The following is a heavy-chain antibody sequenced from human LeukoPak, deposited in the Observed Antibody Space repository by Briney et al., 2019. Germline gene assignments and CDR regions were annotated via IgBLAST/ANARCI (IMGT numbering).Heavy chain of an antibody. CDR2: INPNSGGT. CDR1: GYTFTGYY. D-gene: IGHD1-20*01. J-gene: IGHJ4*02. Sequence: ASVKVSCKASGYTFTGYYIHWVRQAPGQGLEWMGWINPNSGGTNYAQKFQGRVTMTRDTSISTAYMELSRLRSDDTAVYYCARGTHNWNDIRLGSYFDYWGQGTLVTVSS. V-gene: IGHV1-2*02. CDR3: ARGTHNWNDIRLGSYFDY.